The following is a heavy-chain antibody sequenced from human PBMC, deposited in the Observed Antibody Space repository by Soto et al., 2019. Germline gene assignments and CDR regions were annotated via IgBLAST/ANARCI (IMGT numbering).Heavy chain of an antibody. CDR3: ARSPKSDFWSGYYHY. Sequence: PGGSLRLSCAASGFTFSSYAMHWVRQAPGKGLEWVAVISYDGSNKYYADSVKGRFTISRDNSKNTLYLQMNSLRAEDTAVYYCARSPKSDFWSGYYHYWGQGTLVTVSS. CDR1: GFTFSSYA. D-gene: IGHD3-3*01. J-gene: IGHJ4*02. CDR2: ISYDGSNK. V-gene: IGHV3-30-3*01.